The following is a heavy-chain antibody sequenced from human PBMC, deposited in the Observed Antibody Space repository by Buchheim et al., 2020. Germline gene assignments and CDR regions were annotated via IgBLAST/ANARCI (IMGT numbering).Heavy chain of an antibody. Sequence: QVQLQQWGAGLVKPSETLSLTCTVSGGSISSSSYYWGWIRQPPGKGLEWIGSIYYSGSTYYNPSLKSRVTISVDTSKNQFSLKLSSVTAADTAVYYCASLVQDGYPAASWFDPWGQGTL. CDR2: IYYSGST. V-gene: IGHV4-39*01. CDR3: ASLVQDGYPAASWFDP. J-gene: IGHJ5*02. D-gene: IGHD5-24*01. CDR1: GGSISSSSYY.